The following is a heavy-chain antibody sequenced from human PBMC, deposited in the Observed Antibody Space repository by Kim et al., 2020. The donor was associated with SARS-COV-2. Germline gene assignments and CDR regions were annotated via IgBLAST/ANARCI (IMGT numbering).Heavy chain of an antibody. CDR1: GFTFSSYS. CDR3: ARDVSSSSDSSMDV. CDR2: ISSSSSTI. D-gene: IGHD6-6*01. Sequence: GGSLRLSCAASGFTFSSYSMNWVRQAPGKGLEWVSYISSSSSTIYYADSVKGRFTISRDNAKNSLYLQMNSLRDEDTAVYYCARDVSSSSDSSMDVWGQGTTVTVSS. V-gene: IGHV3-48*02. J-gene: IGHJ6*02.